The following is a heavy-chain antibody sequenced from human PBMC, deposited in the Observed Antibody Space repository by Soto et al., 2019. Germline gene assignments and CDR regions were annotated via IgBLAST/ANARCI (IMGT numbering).Heavy chain of an antibody. J-gene: IGHJ4*02. CDR3: ARDIDFDFDF. Sequence: QVQLVQSGAEVQKPGASVKVSCKTSGYIFNNYGISWVRQAPGQGLEWMGWIYSKEGKINFAQKFQGRVTMTTDTSTSTAYIELRSLRFDDSAVYFCARDIDFDFDFWGQGTLVTVSS. V-gene: IGHV1-18*01. CDR2: IYSKEGKI. D-gene: IGHD3-9*01. CDR1: GYIFNNYG.